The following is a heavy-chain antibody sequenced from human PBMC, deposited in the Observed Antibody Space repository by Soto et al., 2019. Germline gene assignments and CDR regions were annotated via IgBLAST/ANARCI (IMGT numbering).Heavy chain of an antibody. J-gene: IGHJ4*02. V-gene: IGHV3-30-3*01. CDR3: ARERDSGGFYVDY. CDR2: ILHDGSNK. Sequence: QVQLVESGGGVVQHGRSLRLSCAVSGFTFGHYAMHWVRQAPGKGLEWVALILHDGSNKYYGDSVKGRFTISRDNSNNTLYLQMNTMRAEDTAVYYCARERDSGGFYVDYWGQGTLVTVSS. CDR1: GFTFGHYA. D-gene: IGHD2-15*01.